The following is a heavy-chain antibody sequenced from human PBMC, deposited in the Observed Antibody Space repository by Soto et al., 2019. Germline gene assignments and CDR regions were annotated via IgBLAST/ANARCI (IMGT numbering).Heavy chain of an antibody. CDR3: ARSERPVVTSVPDAFDI. Sequence: QVQLVQSGAEVQKPGSSVKVSCKASGGTFSSYAISWVRQAPGQGLEWMGGIIPIFGTANYAQKFQGRVTITADESTSTAYMELSSLRSEDTAVYYCARSERPVVTSVPDAFDIWGQGTMVTVSS. V-gene: IGHV1-69*01. D-gene: IGHD2-21*02. J-gene: IGHJ3*02. CDR2: IIPIFGTA. CDR1: GGTFSSYA.